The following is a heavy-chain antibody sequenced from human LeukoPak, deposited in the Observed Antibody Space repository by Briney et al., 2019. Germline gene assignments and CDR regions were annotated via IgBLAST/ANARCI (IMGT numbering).Heavy chain of an antibody. CDR1: GGSITNYY. CDR3: ARDSYGGNSESY. V-gene: IGHV4-59*01. J-gene: IGHJ4*02. CDR2: IFYSGST. Sequence: SETLSLTCTVSGGSITNYYCSWIRQPPGKGLEWIGYIFYSGSTHYSPSLKSRVTISGDTSKNQFSLKLTSVPAADAAVYYCARDSYGGNSESYWGQGTLVTVSS. D-gene: IGHD4-23*01.